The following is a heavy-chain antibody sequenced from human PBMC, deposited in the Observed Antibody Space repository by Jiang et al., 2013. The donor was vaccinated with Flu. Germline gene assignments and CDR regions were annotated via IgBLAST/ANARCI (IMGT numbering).Heavy chain of an antibody. CDR1: YW. J-gene: IGHJ4*02. CDR2: IKQDGSEK. V-gene: IGHV3-7*01. D-gene: IGHD3-9*01. Sequence: YWMSWVRQAPGKGLEWVANIKQDGSEKYYVDSVKGRFTISRDNAKNSLYLQMNSLRAEDTAVYYCARWFDWLPDYWGQGTLVTVSS. CDR3: ARWFDWLPDY.